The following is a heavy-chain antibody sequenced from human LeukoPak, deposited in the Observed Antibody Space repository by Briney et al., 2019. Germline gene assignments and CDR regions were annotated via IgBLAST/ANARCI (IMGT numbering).Heavy chain of an antibody. CDR3: ARDLWGQQQLVFDY. Sequence: ASVKVSCMASGYTFTSYAMHWVRQAPGQRLEWMGWINAGNGNTKYSQKFQGRVTITRDTSASTAYMELSSLRSEDTAVYYCARDLWGQQQLVFDYWGQGTLVTVSS. V-gene: IGHV1-3*01. D-gene: IGHD6-13*01. J-gene: IGHJ4*02. CDR1: GYTFTSYA. CDR2: INAGNGNT.